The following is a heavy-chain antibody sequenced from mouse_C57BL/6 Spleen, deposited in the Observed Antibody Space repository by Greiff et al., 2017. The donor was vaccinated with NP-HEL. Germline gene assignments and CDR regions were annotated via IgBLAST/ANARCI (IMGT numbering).Heavy chain of an antibody. D-gene: IGHD2-5*01. J-gene: IGHJ4*01. CDR2: INPNNGGT. CDR3: ARLSNYVYYYAMDY. CDR1: GYTFTDYN. V-gene: IGHV1-18*01. Sequence: EVQLQQSGPELVKPGASVKIPCKASGYTFTDYNMDWVKQSHGKSLEWIGDINPNNGGTIYNQKFKGKATLTVDKSSSTAYMELRSLTSEDTAVYYCARLSNYVYYYAMDYWGQGTSVTVSS.